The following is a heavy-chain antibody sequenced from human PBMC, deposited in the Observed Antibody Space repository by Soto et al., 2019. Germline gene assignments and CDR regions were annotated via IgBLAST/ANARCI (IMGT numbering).Heavy chain of an antibody. V-gene: IGHV3-30*18. D-gene: IGHD6-13*01. CDR3: AKVGGIAAAGMLYYFDY. J-gene: IGHJ4*02. Sequence: LRLSCAASGFTFSSYGMHWVRQAPGKGLEWVAVISYDGSNKYYADSVKGRFTISRDNSKNTLYLQMNSLRAEDTAVYYCAKVGGIAAAGMLYYFDYWGQGTLVTVSS. CDR1: GFTFSSYG. CDR2: ISYDGSNK.